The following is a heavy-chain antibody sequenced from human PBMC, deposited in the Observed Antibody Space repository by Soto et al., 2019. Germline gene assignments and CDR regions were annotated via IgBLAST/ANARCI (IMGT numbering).Heavy chain of an antibody. CDR1: GFTFSSYA. CDR2: ISYDGSNK. D-gene: IGHD3-10*01. V-gene: IGHV3-30-3*01. J-gene: IGHJ3*02. CDR3: ARDSGPSEWFGELLSDDAFDI. Sequence: QVQLVESGGGVVQPGRSLRLSCAASGFTFSSYAMHWVRQAPGKGLEWVAVISYDGSNKYYADSVKGRFTISRDNSKNTLYLQMNSLRAEDTAVYYCARDSGPSEWFGELLSDDAFDICGQGTMVTVSS.